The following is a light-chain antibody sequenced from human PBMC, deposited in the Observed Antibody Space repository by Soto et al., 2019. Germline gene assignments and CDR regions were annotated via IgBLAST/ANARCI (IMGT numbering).Light chain of an antibody. CDR2: GAS. CDR3: QHYNSYSEA. CDR1: QSVGAN. Sequence: EIVMTQSPATLSVSPGERAALSSRASQSVGANLAWYQHKPGQAPRLLIYGASTRATGVPARFSGSGSGTEFTLTISSLQPDDFATYYCQHYNSYSEAFGQGTKVDIK. J-gene: IGKJ1*01. V-gene: IGKV3-15*01.